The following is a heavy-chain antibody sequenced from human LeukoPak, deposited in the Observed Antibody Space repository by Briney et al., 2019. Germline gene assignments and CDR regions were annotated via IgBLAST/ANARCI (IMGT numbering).Heavy chain of an antibody. CDR2: ISSSVSTI. D-gene: IGHD3-22*01. CDR3: ARERGRRGYYDSSGYYMESSY. J-gene: IGHJ4*02. Sequence: PGGSLRVSCAPSRFTFSDYYMSWIRPAPGEGLERLSYISSSVSTIYYADSVKGRFTISRDNAKNSLYLQMNSLRAEDTAVYYCARERGRRGYYDSSGYYMESSYWGQGTLVTVSS. V-gene: IGHV3-11*01. CDR1: RFTFSDYY.